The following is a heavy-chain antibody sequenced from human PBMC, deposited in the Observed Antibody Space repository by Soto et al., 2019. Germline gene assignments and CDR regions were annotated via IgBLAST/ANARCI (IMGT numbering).Heavy chain of an antibody. CDR3: AREVVYASYDAFDI. J-gene: IGHJ3*02. V-gene: IGHV4-4*07. CDR2: IYTSGST. CDR1: GGSISSYY. D-gene: IGHD2-8*02. Sequence: LSLTCTVSGGSISSYYWSWIRQPAGKGLEWIGRIYTSGSTNYNPSLKSRVTMSVDTSKNQFSLKLSSVTAADTAVYYCAREVVYASYDAFDIWGQGTMVTVSS.